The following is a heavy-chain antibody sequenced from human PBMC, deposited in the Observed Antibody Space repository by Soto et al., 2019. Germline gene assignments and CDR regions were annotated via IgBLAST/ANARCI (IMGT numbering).Heavy chain of an antibody. D-gene: IGHD3-10*01. V-gene: IGHV1-18*04. Sequence: QVQLVQSGDEVKKSGASVKVSCKASGYTFSNYGISWVRQAPGQGLEWMGWISGYNGLTAYAQNVQGRVTMTIDTPTRTVFMELTSLRSNDTDVYYCARDEGIRGCDSWGQGTLVTVSS. CDR1: GYTFSNYG. CDR2: ISGYNGLT. J-gene: IGHJ4*02. CDR3: ARDEGIRGCDS.